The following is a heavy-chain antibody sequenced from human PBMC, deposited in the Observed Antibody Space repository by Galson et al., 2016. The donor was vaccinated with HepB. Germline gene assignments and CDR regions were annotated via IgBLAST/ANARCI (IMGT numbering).Heavy chain of an antibody. V-gene: IGHV3-33*08. CDR1: GFTFSSYN. D-gene: IGHD5-18*01. J-gene: IGHJ5*02. CDR2: IWYDGSNK. CDR3: AREVGYSYVVTINWFDP. Sequence: SLRLSCAASGFTFSSYNMNWVRQAPGKGLEWVAVIWYDGSNKNYADSVKGRFTISRDNSKNTVYLQMNSLRAEDTAVYYCAREVGYSYVVTINWFDPWGQGTLVTVSS.